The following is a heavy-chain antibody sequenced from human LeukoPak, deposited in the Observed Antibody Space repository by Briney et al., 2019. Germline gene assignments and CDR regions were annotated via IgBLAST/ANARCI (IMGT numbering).Heavy chain of an antibody. J-gene: IGHJ4*02. V-gene: IGHV3-23*01. CDR3: AKYFDWLLDY. CDR2: ISGSGGST. Sequence: GGSLRLSRAASGFTFSSYAMSWVRQAPGKRLEWLSAISGSGGSTYYADSVKGRFTISRDNSKNTLYLQMNSLRAEDTAVYYCAKYFDWLLDYWGQGTLVTVSS. D-gene: IGHD3-9*01. CDR1: GFTFSSYA.